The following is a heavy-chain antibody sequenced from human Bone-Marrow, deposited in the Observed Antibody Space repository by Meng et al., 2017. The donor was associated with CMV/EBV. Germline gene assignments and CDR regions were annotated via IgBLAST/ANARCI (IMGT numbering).Heavy chain of an antibody. CDR1: GGTFTNYP. V-gene: IGHV1-69*10. CDR2: INPITGIT. Sequence: SVKVSCKASGGTFTNYPISWVRQAPGQGLEWMGGINPITGITNYAKKFQGRVTLTADKSTRTAYMDVRSLRSEDTAVYYCTRPAETYYDFWSGYPLDYWGQGTLVTVSS. D-gene: IGHD3-3*01. J-gene: IGHJ4*02. CDR3: TRPAETYYDFWSGYPLDY.